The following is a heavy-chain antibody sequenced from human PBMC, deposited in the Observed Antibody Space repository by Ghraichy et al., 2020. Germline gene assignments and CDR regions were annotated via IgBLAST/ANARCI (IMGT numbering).Heavy chain of an antibody. D-gene: IGHD3-9*01. CDR3: AREYYDILTGYYWGGYFDY. CDR2: IKQDGSEK. CDR1: GFTFSSYW. V-gene: IGHV3-7*01. J-gene: IGHJ4*02. Sequence: GGSLRLSCAASGFTFSSYWMSWVRQAPGKGLEWVANIKQDGSEKYYVDSVKGRFTISRDNAKNSLYLQMNSLRAEDTAVYYCAREYYDILTGYYWGGYFDYWGQGTLVTVSS.